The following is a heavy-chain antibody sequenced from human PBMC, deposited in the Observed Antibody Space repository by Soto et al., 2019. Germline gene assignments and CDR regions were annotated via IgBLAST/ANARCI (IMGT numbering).Heavy chain of an antibody. Sequence: ASVKVSCKASGYTFTSYGISWVRQAPGQGLEWMGWISAYNGNTNYAQKLQGRVTMTTDTSTSTAYMELRSLRPDDTAVYYCARVSIVVVPAAIRDYYYGMDVWGQGTTVTVSS. CDR1: GYTFTSYG. D-gene: IGHD2-2*02. CDR2: ISAYNGNT. J-gene: IGHJ6*02. CDR3: ARVSIVVVPAAIRDYYYGMDV. V-gene: IGHV1-18*04.